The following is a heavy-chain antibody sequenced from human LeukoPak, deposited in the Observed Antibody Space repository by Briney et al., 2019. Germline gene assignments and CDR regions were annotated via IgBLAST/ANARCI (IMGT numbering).Heavy chain of an antibody. J-gene: IGHJ4*02. CDR2: IISSSSNI. D-gene: IGHD3-9*01. Sequence: PGGSLRLSCAASGFTFSSYTMNWVRQAPGKGLEWVSSIISSSSNIYYADSVKGRFTISRDNAKNSLYLQMNSLRAEDTAVYYCARVGKYDVLTGTDYWGQGTLDAVSS. V-gene: IGHV3-21*01. CDR3: ARVGKYDVLTGTDY. CDR1: GFTFSSYT.